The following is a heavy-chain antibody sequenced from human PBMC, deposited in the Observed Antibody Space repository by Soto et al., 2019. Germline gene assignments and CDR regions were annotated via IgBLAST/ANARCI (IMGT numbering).Heavy chain of an antibody. CDR2: ISAYNGNT. D-gene: IGHD3-10*01. CDR3: ARDLAGTPHNWFDP. J-gene: IGHJ5*02. CDR1: VYTFTSYG. Sequence: AAVKVSCKASVYTFTSYGISWVRQAPGQGLEWMGWISAYNGNTNYAQKLQGRVTMTTDTSTSTAYMELRSLRSDDTAVYYCARDLAGTPHNWFDPWGQGTLVTVSS. V-gene: IGHV1-18*04.